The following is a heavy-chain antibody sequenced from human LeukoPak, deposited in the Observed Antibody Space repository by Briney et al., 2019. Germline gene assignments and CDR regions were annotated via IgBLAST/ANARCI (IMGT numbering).Heavy chain of an antibody. D-gene: IGHD3-22*01. CDR2: INHSGRT. CDR1: GYSFNFGHL. CDR3: ARESSAVAHTMMRDWLDP. V-gene: IGHV4-38-2*02. Sequence: SPTLSLTCDVSGYSFNFGHLWGWRRPPPRKGLEWIASINHSGRTYYTPSLKGRVTISVDTLKNQFSLKVTSVTAEDTAMYFCARESSAVAHTMMRDWLDPWGQGTLVTVSS. J-gene: IGHJ5*02.